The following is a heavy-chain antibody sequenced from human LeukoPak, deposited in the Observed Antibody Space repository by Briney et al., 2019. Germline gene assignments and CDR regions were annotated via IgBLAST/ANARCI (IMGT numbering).Heavy chain of an antibody. J-gene: IGHJ1*01. CDR1: GFTFDDYA. Sequence: PGRSLRLSCAASGFTFDDYAMHWVRQAPGKGLEWVSGISWNSGSIGYADSVKGRFTISRDNAKNSLYLQMNSLRAEDTALYYCAKGSSSGYYLPSEYFQHWGQGTLVTVSS. CDR2: ISWNSGSI. CDR3: AKGSSSGYYLPSEYFQH. D-gene: IGHD3-22*01. V-gene: IGHV3-9*01.